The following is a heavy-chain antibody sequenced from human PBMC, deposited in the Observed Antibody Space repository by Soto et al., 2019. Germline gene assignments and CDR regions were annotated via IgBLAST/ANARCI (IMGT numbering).Heavy chain of an antibody. D-gene: IGHD6-19*01. J-gene: IGHJ4*02. CDR1: SDSIAGENW. Sequence: QVQLQESGPGLVKPSETLSLTCTVSSDSIAGENWWSWVRQPPGLGLEWIGEVFHTGGTNYNPSLKNRVTMAVDKSKNHFSLKHISATAADTAVYYCARVFSSGSGWMYYVDFWGQGTLVSVSS. CDR2: VFHTGGT. CDR3: ARVFSSGSGWMYYVDF. V-gene: IGHV4-4*02.